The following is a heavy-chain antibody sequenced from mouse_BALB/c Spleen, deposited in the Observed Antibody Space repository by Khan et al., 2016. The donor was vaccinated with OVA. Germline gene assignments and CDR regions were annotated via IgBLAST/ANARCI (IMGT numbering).Heavy chain of an antibody. J-gene: IGHJ4*01. Sequence: EVKLLESGPDLVKPSQSLSLTCTVTGYSITSGYSWHWIRQFPGNKLEWMGYIHYTGTTNYNPSLKSRISFTRDTSKNQFFLQLKSVTTADTATYYCARWMGYYAMDYWGQGTSVTVSS. V-gene: IGHV3-1*02. CDR1: GYSITSGYS. CDR3: ARWMGYYAMDY. D-gene: IGHD2-3*01. CDR2: IHYTGTT.